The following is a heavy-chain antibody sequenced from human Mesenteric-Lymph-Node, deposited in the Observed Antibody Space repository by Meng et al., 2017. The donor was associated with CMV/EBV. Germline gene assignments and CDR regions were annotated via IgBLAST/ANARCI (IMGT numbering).Heavy chain of an antibody. CDR2: IKQDGSEK. J-gene: IGHJ6*02. D-gene: IGHD1-26*01. CDR1: GFTFRSYW. CDR3: ARVIVGATLGLIYNGMDV. Sequence: GESLKISCAASGFTFRSYWMTWVRQAPGKGLEWVANIKQDGSEKYYLDSVKGRFTVSRDNAKNSLYLQMNSLRGEDTAVYYCARVIVGATLGLIYNGMDVWGQGTTVTVSS. V-gene: IGHV3-7*01.